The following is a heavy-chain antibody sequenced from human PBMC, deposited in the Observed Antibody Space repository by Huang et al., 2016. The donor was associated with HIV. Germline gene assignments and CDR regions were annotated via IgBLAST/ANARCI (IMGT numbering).Heavy chain of an antibody. V-gene: IGHV3-30-3*01. J-gene: IGHJ4*02. CDR2: ITYDGTNK. D-gene: IGHD3-3*01. CDR1: GFTFNTYS. Sequence: VQLVESGGGVVPPGRSLRLSCEASGFTFNTYSLHWVRQAQGKGLGCVAVITYDGTNKYYVDSVKGRFTISRDNSKNTLFLQMNSLRAEDTAVYYCARDEWDFWNGPIRLGYFDYWGQGTLVTVSS. CDR3: ARDEWDFWNGPIRLGYFDY.